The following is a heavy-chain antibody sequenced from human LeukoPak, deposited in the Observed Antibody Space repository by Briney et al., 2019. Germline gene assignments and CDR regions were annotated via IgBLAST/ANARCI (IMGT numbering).Heavy chain of an antibody. CDR3: ARAPVVGQGGY. J-gene: IGHJ4*02. CDR2: IYSDGST. V-gene: IGHV3-53*01. Sequence: GGSLRLSCAASGLTVSSNYMSWVRQAPGKGLEWVSVIYSDGSTFHADSVKGRFTISRDNSKNTLYLQMNSLRAEDTAVYYCARAPVVGQGGYWGQGTLVTVSS. CDR1: GLTVSSNY. D-gene: IGHD2-15*01.